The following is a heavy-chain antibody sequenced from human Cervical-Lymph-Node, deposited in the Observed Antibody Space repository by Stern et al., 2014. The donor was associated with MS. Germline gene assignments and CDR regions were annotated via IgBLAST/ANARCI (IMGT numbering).Heavy chain of an antibody. CDR3: VSDGSGWRN. D-gene: IGHD3-10*01. V-gene: IGHV3-73*01. J-gene: IGHJ4*02. CDR2: IRSKTNAYTA. Sequence: EVQLVESGGGLVQPGGSLKLSCAASGILFSGASMHWVRPPSGKGVEWIGRIRSKTNAYTATYTASVKGRFTISRDDSKNTAYLQINSLKTEDTAVYYCVSDGSGWRNWGQGTLVTVSS. CDR1: GILFSGAS.